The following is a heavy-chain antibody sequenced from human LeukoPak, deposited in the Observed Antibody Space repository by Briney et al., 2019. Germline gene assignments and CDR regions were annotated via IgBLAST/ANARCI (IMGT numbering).Heavy chain of an antibody. V-gene: IGHV3-53*01. D-gene: IGHD3-22*01. CDR2: IYSGGST. CDR1: GFTVSSNY. Sequence: PGGSLRLSCAASGFTVSSNYMSWVRQAPGKGLEWVLVIYSGGSTYYADSVKGRFTISRDNSKNTLYLQMNSLRAEDTAVYYCAREEADSSGYFFDYWGQGTLVTVSS. CDR3: AREEADSSGYFFDY. J-gene: IGHJ4*02.